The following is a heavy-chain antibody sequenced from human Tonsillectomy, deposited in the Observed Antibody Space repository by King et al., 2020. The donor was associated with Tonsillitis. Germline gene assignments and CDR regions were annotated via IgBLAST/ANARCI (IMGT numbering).Heavy chain of an antibody. J-gene: IGHJ4*02. V-gene: IGHV4-39*07. CDR1: GGSISSSSYY. D-gene: IGHD6-19*01. CDR3: ARHHKQWLRKGYFDY. Sequence: QLQESGPGLVKPSETLSLTCTVSGGSISSSSYYWGWIRQPPGKGLEWIGSIYYSGSTYYNPSLKSRVTISVDTSKNQFSLKLSSVTAADTAVYYCARHHKQWLRKGYFDYWGQGTLVPVSS. CDR2: IYYSGST.